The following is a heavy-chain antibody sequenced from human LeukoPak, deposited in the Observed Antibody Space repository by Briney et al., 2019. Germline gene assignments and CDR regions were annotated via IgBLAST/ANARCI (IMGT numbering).Heavy chain of an antibody. V-gene: IGHV4-59*01. Sequence: SETLSLTCAVSGGSISSYYWSWIRQPPGKGLEWIGYSFFSGSTNYNPSLKSRVTISLDTSKNQFSLRLNSVTAADTAVYYCARGGLSSGWYGWGQGTLVTVSS. CDR1: GGSISSYY. CDR3: ARGGLSSGWYG. D-gene: IGHD6-19*01. CDR2: SFFSGST. J-gene: IGHJ4*02.